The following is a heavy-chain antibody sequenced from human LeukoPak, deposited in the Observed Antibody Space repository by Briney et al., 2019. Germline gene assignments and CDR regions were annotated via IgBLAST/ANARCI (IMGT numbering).Heavy chain of an antibody. Sequence: GGSLRPSCAASGFTFSSHAMSWVRRAPGKGLEWVSAISDRGDNKQYTDSVKGRLTISRDNSKNTLYLQMNSLRADDTAVYYCAKSSRYGTGWYGRIDYWGQGTLVTVSS. CDR3: AKSSRYGTGWYGRIDY. CDR2: ISDRGDNK. D-gene: IGHD6-19*01. J-gene: IGHJ4*02. CDR1: GFTFSSHA. V-gene: IGHV3-23*01.